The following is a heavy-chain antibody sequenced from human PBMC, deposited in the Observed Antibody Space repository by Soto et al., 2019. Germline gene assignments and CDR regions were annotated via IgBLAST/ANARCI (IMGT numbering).Heavy chain of an antibody. CDR1: GFTFSSYE. J-gene: IGHJ6*02. Sequence: EVQLVESGGGLVQPGGSLRLSCAASGFTFSSYEMNWVRQAPGKGRGWVSYISSSGSTIYYADSVKGRFTISRDNAKNSLYLQMNSLRAEDTAVYYCAKGGPVTIFGAYMDVWGQGTTVTVSS. V-gene: IGHV3-48*03. CDR3: AKGGPVTIFGAYMDV. D-gene: IGHD3-3*01. CDR2: ISSSGSTI.